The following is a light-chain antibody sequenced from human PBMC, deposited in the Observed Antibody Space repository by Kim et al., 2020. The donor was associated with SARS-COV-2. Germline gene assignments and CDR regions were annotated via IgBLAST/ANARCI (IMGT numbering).Light chain of an antibody. CDR1: QSVSSN. Sequence: VAPGERATPSCRASQSVSSNLAWYQQKPGEAPRLLIYGASTRATGIPARFSGSGCGTEFTLTISSLQSEDFAVYYCQQYNNWPLTFGGGTKVEIK. V-gene: IGKV3-15*01. CDR3: QQYNNWPLT. CDR2: GAS. J-gene: IGKJ4*01.